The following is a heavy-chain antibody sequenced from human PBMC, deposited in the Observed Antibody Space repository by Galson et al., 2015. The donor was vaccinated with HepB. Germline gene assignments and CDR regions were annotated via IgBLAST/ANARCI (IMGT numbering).Heavy chain of an antibody. Sequence: SLRLSCAASGFTFTNAWMNWVRQAPGKGLEWVGRVKSKANGGTPDYAGPVKGRFTIFRDNSNNTVYLQMNSLRAEDTAIYFCAKDLVVWFKYYFDSWGQGTLVTVSS. D-gene: IGHD3-9*01. J-gene: IGHJ4*02. V-gene: IGHV3-15*07. CDR2: VKSKANGGTP. CDR3: AKDLVVWFKYYFDS. CDR1: GFTFTNAW.